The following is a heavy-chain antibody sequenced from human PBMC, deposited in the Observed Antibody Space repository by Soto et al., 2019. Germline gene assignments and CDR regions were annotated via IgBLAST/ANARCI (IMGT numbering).Heavy chain of an antibody. D-gene: IGHD4-17*01. J-gene: IGHJ4*02. CDR3: AKARYGDYNYFDY. CDR2: ISSGGST. V-gene: IGHV3-23*01. CDR1: GFTFSSYA. Sequence: GGSLRLSCAASGFTFSSYAMNWVRQAPGKGLEWVSLISSGGSTYYADSVKGRFTISRDNSKNTLSLQMNSLRAEDTAVYYCAKARYGDYNYFDYWGQGTLVTVSS.